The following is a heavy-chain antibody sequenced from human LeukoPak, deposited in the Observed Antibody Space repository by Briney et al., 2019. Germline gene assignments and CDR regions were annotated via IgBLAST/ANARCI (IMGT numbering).Heavy chain of an antibody. CDR1: GYTFTGYY. V-gene: IGHV1-2*02. J-gene: IGHJ6*02. Sequence: GASVKVSCKAPGYTFTGYYMHWVRQAPGQGLEWMGWINPNSGGTNYAQKFQGRVTMTRDTSISTAYMELSRLRSDDTAVYYCARGALQWLMNYYYGMDVWGQGTTVTVSS. CDR2: INPNSGGT. D-gene: IGHD6-19*01. CDR3: ARGALQWLMNYYYGMDV.